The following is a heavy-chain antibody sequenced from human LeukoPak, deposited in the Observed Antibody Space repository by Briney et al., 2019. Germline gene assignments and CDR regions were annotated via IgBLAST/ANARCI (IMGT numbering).Heavy chain of an antibody. D-gene: IGHD3-9*01. CDR1: GFTFSRYW. Sequence: PGGSLRLSCVDSGFTFSRYWMSWVRQAPGKGLEWVANIKPDGREEYYVDSVKGRFAISRDNAKNSLYLQMNSLRAEDTALYYCARDRSDILTGYNDAFDFWGQGTMVTVSS. J-gene: IGHJ3*01. V-gene: IGHV3-7*01. CDR2: IKPDGREE. CDR3: ARDRSDILTGYNDAFDF.